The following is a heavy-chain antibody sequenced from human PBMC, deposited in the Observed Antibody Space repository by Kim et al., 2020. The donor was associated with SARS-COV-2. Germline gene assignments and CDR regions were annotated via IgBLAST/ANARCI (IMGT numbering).Heavy chain of an antibody. J-gene: IGHJ4*02. Sequence: GGSLRLSCAASGFTFSNAWMSWVRQAPGKGLEWVGRIKSKTDGGTTDYAAPVKGRFTISRDDSKNTLYLQMNSLKTEDTAVYYCTTSFSLYNYYGSGSGIDYWGQGTLVTVSS. CDR1: GFTFSNAW. CDR2: IKSKTDGGTT. V-gene: IGHV3-15*01. D-gene: IGHD3-10*01. CDR3: TTSFSLYNYYGSGSGIDY.